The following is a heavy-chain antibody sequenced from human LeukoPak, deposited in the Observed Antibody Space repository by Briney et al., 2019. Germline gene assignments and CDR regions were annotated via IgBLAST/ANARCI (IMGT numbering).Heavy chain of an antibody. D-gene: IGHD3-3*01. Sequence: ASVKVSCKASGYTFTSYGIIWVRQAPGQRLEWMGWISAYNGHPNYAQKLQRRVTMTTATSTSTAYIDLRSLRSDDTAVYYCARDGPDYDFWSGYSDPKFDYWGQGTLVTVSS. V-gene: IGHV1-18*01. J-gene: IGHJ4*02. CDR1: GYTFTSYG. CDR3: ARDGPDYDFWSGYSDPKFDY. CDR2: ISAYNGHP.